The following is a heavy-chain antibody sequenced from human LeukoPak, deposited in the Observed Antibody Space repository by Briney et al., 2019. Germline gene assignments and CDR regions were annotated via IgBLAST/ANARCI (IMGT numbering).Heavy chain of an antibody. Sequence: GGSLRLSCAASGFTFSSYAMSWVRQAPGKGLEWVSSISSSSTYIYSADSLKGRFTISRDNAKNSLYLQMNSLRAEDTAVYYCARVLEAAAFDYWGQGTLVTVSS. CDR3: ARVLEAAAFDY. D-gene: IGHD6-13*01. V-gene: IGHV3-21*01. CDR1: GFTFSSYA. J-gene: IGHJ4*02. CDR2: ISSSSTYI.